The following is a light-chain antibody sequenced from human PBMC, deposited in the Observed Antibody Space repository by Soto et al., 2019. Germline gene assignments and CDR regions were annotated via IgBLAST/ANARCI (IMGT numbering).Light chain of an antibody. CDR2: DAS. CDR1: QDISNY. CDR3: QQYDNLPRT. V-gene: IGKV1-33*01. Sequence: DIQMTQSPSSLSASVGDRVTITCQASQDISNYLNWYQQKPGKDPKLLIYDASNLETGVPSRFSGSGSGTDFTFTISSLQPEDIATYYCQQYDNLPRTFGGGTRWIS. J-gene: IGKJ4*01.